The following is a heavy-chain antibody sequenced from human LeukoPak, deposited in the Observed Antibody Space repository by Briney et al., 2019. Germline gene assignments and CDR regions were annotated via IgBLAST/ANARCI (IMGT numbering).Heavy chain of an antibody. CDR3: ARARYYYYGMDV. J-gene: IGHJ6*02. CDR2: IYYSGST. Sequence: PSETLSLTCTVSGGSISSYYWSWIRQPPGKGLEWIGYIYYSGSTNYNPSLKSRVTISVDTSKNQFSLKLSYVTAADTAVYYCARARYYYYGMDVWGQGTTVTVSS. CDR1: GGSISSYY. V-gene: IGHV4-59*01.